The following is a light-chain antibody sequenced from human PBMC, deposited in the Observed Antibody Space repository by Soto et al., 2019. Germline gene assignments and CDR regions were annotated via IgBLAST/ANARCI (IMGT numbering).Light chain of an antibody. Sequence: QSVLTQPPSVSGAPGQRVTISCTGSSSNIGAGYDVHWYQQLPGTAPKLLIYGTSNRPSGVPDRFSGSKSGTSASLAITGLQAEDEADYYCRSYDRSVIGVVFGGGTTLTVL. CDR1: SSNIGAGYD. CDR2: GTS. V-gene: IGLV1-40*01. CDR3: RSYDRSVIGVV. J-gene: IGLJ2*01.